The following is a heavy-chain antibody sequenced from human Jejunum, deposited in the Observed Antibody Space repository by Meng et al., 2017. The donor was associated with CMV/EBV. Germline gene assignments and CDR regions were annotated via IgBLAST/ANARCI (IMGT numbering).Heavy chain of an antibody. CDR1: GFNLDDYG. J-gene: IGHJ4*02. CDR2: INWNGGST. CDR3: ARDKDTGSYYSDY. Sequence: AASGFNLDDYGMSWVRQAPGKGLEWVSGINWNGGSTGYADSVKGRFTISRDNAKNSLYLQMNSLRAEDTALYYCARDKDTGSYYSDYWGQGTLVTVSS. V-gene: IGHV3-20*03. D-gene: IGHD1-26*01.